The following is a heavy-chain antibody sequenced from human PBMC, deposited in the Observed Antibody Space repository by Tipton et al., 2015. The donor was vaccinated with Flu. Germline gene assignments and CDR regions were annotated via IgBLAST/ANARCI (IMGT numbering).Heavy chain of an antibody. CDR3: AGSMITFGGVIVTPFDP. Sequence: TLSLTCAVSGYPISSGYYWGWIRQPPGKGLEWIGSIYHSGSTYYNPSLKSRVTISVDTSKNQFSLKLSSVTAADTAVYYCAGSMITFGGVIVTPFDPWGQGTLVTVSS. V-gene: IGHV4-38-2*01. CDR2: IYHSGST. J-gene: IGHJ5*02. CDR1: GYPISSGYY. D-gene: IGHD3-16*02.